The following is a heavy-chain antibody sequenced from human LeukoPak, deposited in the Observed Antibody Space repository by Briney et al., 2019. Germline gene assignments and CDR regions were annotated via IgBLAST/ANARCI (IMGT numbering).Heavy chain of an antibody. CDR2: IKQDGSER. Sequence: GGSLRLSCAASGFTFSSNWMAWVRQAPGKGLEWVANIKQDGSERYYVDSVKGRFTISRDNAKNSLDLQMNSLRADDTAVYYCARHSGYAIHWGQGTLVTVSS. D-gene: IGHD5-12*01. CDR3: ARHSGYAIH. J-gene: IGHJ4*02. CDR1: GFTFSSNW. V-gene: IGHV3-7*03.